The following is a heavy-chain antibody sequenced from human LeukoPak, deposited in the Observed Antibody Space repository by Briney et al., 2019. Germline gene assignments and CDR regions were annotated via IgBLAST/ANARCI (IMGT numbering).Heavy chain of an antibody. V-gene: IGHV4-59*01. CDR3: ASRSSIWSGYQDTLYYFDS. D-gene: IGHD3-3*01. Sequence: PSETLSRTCTVSGGSISSYYWSWIRQPPGKRLEWIGHIYYSGSTNYNPSLKSRVTISVDTSKNQFSPKLSSVTAADTAVYYCASRSSIWSGYQDTLYYFDSWGQGTLVTVSS. CDR1: GGSISSYY. CDR2: IYYSGST. J-gene: IGHJ4*02.